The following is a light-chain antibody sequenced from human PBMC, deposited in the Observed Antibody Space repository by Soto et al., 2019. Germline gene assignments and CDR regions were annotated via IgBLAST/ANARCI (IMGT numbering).Light chain of an antibody. CDR3: QQYGDSPLT. CDR2: DVS. J-gene: IGKJ4*01. CDR1: QNITNY. Sequence: GVTMSPAALSLYPGKRATLSCRASQNITNYLICYQHKPCQAPRLLIYDVSNRATGIPDRFSGSGSGTDFTLNISRLEPDDFAVYYCQQYGDSPLTFGGGTKVDIK. V-gene: IGKV3-20*01.